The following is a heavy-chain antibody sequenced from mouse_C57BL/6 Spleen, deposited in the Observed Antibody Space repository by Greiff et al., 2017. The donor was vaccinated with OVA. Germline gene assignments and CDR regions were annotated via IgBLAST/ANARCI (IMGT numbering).Heavy chain of an antibody. CDR3: TSYGSSYVDYAMDY. J-gene: IGHJ4*01. D-gene: IGHD1-1*01. CDR2: IYPGNSDT. CDR1: GYTFTSYW. V-gene: IGHV1-5*01. Sequence: DVKLQESGPVLARPGASVKMSCKTSGYTFTSYWMHWVKQRPGQGLEWIGAIYPGNSDTSYNQKFKGKAKLTAVTSASTAYMELSSLTNEDSAVYYCTSYGSSYVDYAMDYWGQGTSVTVSS.